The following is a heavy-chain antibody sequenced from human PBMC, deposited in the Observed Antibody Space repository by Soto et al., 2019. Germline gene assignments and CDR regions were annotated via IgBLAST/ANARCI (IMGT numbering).Heavy chain of an antibody. CDR2: ITAYNDNT. J-gene: IGHJ5*02. Sequence: QVQLVQSGAEVKKPGASVKVSCKASGYTFSSYVFTWVRQAPGQGLECMGWITAYNDNTNYAQSFQGRVTMTTDASTSTAYMELRSLRSDDTAVYYCARVLVGLDEGVNWFDPWGQGTLVTVSS. CDR3: ARVLVGLDEGVNWFDP. D-gene: IGHD2-15*01. V-gene: IGHV1-18*01. CDR1: GYTFSSYV.